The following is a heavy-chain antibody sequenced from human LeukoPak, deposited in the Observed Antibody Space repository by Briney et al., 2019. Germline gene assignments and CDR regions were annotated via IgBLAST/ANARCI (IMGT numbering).Heavy chain of an antibody. CDR1: GGSISSSSYY. V-gene: IGHV4-39*07. CDR3: ARLSLLWFGELEGRDY. CDR2: IHYSGST. D-gene: IGHD3-10*01. Sequence: SETLSLTCTVSGGSISSSSYYWGWIRQPPGKGLEWIGSIHYSGSTNYNPSLKSRVTISVDTSKNQFSLKLSSVTAADTAVYYCARLSLLWFGELEGRDYWGQGTLVTVSS. J-gene: IGHJ4*02.